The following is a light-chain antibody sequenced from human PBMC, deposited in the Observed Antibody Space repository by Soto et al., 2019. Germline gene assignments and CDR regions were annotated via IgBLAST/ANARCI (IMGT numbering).Light chain of an antibody. V-gene: IGKV1-39*01. CDR3: QQYYNSVLT. J-gene: IGKJ4*01. Sequence: DIQMTQSPSSLSASVGDRVTITCRASQYISDFLNWYQQKPGKAPVILIYAASTLQSGVPSRFTGSRSETNFTLIISSLQPEDSASYYCQQYYNSVLTFGGGTKVDIK. CDR2: AAS. CDR1: QYISDF.